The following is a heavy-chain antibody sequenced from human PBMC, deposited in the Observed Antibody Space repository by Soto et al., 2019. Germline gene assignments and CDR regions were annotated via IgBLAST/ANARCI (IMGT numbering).Heavy chain of an antibody. CDR2: ISYDGVNK. V-gene: IGHV3-30-3*01. Sequence: LXQACADFGVTFSIYTIHWVRQAPGKGLEWVAAISYDGVNKYYADSVKGRFTISRENSKNTLHLHMSSLREEDTAVYYCAREHATYYFDNWGQGTLVTVS. CDR1: GVTFSIYT. D-gene: IGHD2-2*01. CDR3: AREHATYYFDN. J-gene: IGHJ4*02.